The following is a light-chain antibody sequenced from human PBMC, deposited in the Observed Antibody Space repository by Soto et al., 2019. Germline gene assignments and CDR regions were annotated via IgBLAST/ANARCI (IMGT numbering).Light chain of an antibody. J-gene: IGKJ1*01. CDR1: PSVSRSY. CDR2: GAS. Sequence: EIVLTQSPGTLSLSPGDRATLSCRASPSVSRSYLAWYQQKPGQAPRLLIYGASSRATGIPDRFSGSGSGTDFTLTISRLEPEDFAVYYCQQYGSSPGTFGQGTKVEIK. V-gene: IGKV3-20*01. CDR3: QQYGSSPGT.